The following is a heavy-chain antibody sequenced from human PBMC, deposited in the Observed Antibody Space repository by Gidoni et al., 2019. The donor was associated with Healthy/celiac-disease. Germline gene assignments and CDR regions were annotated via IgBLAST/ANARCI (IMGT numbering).Heavy chain of an antibody. V-gene: IGHV3-21*01. CDR3: ARDHDFWSGYYAPFDYYYGMDV. CDR2: ISSSSSYI. CDR1: AFTFSSYS. Sequence: EVQLVESGGGLVKPGGSLRLSCAASAFTFSSYSLNWVRQAPGKGLGWVSSISSSSSYIYYADSVKGRFTISRDNAKNSLYLQMNSLRAEDTAVYYCARDHDFWSGYYAPFDYYYGMDVWGQGTTVTVSS. J-gene: IGHJ6*02. D-gene: IGHD3-3*01.